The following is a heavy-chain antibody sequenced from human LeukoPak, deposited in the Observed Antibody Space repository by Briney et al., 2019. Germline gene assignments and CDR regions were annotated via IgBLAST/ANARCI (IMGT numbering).Heavy chain of an antibody. Sequence: PSETLSLTCAVYGGSFSGYYWSWIRQPPGKGLEWIGEINHSGSTNYNPSLKSRVTISVDTSKNQFSLKLSSVTAADTAVYYCARTRDYYDSSGFDYWGQGTLVTVSS. CDR1: GGSFSGYY. J-gene: IGHJ4*02. CDR3: ARTRDYYDSSGFDY. V-gene: IGHV4-34*01. D-gene: IGHD3-22*01. CDR2: INHSGST.